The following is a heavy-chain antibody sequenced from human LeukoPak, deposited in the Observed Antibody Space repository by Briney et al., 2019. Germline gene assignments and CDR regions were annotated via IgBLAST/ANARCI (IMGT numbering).Heavy chain of an antibody. J-gene: IGHJ6*03. V-gene: IGHV7-4-1*04. Sequence: ASVKVSCKAFGYTFTYYGLNWVRQAPGQGLECLGGINTNTGNPTYAQGFTGRYVFSFDTSVSMAYLQITSLTAEDTAIYYCARSRRVVVPSSLNAADDYYYYMDVWGKGTTVTVSS. CDR1: GYTFTYYG. D-gene: IGHD2-21*02. CDR2: INTNTGNP. CDR3: ARSRRVVVPSSLNAADDYYYYMDV.